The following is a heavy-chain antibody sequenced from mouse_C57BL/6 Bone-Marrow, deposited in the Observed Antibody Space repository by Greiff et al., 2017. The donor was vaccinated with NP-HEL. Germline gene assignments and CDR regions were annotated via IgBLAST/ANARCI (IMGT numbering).Heavy chain of an antibody. D-gene: IGHD2-4*01. CDR1: GFTFSDYG. V-gene: IGHV5-17*01. CDR2: ISSGSGTI. J-gene: IGHJ3*01. Sequence: EVQVVESGGGLVKPGGSLKLSCAASGFTFSDYGMHWVRQAPEKGLEWVAYISSGSGTIYYADTVKGRVTITRDKSTNTLFLQMTRLRSEDTAMYYCARPYDYSWFAYWGQGTLVTVSA. CDR3: ARPYDYSWFAY.